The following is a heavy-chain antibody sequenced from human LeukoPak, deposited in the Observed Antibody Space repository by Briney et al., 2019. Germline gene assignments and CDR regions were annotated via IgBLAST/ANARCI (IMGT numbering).Heavy chain of an antibody. V-gene: IGHV4-59*08. J-gene: IGHJ4*02. CDR3: ARHQESWLSNRYFDY. CDR1: GGSISSYY. D-gene: IGHD3-22*01. CDR2: IYYSGST. Sequence: SETLSLTCTVSGGSISSYYWSWIRQPPGKGLEWIGYIYYSGSTNYNPPLKSRVTISVDTSKNQFSLKLSSVTAADTAVYYCARHQESWLSNRYFDYWGQGTLVTVSS.